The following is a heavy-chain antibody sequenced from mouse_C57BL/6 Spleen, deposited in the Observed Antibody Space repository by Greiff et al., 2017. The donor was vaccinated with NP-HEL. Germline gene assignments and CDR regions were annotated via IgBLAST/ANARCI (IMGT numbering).Heavy chain of an antibody. J-gene: IGHJ1*03. D-gene: IGHD1-1*01. CDR1: GYSITSGYY. V-gene: IGHV3-6*01. Sequence: EVKLQESGPGLVKPSQSLSLTCSVTGYSITSGYYWNWIRQFPGNKLEWMGYISYDGSNNYNPSLKNRISITRDTSKNQFFLKLNSVTTEDTATNYCARGYGSPYWYFDVWGTGTTVTVSS. CDR3: ARGYGSPYWYFDV. CDR2: ISYDGSN.